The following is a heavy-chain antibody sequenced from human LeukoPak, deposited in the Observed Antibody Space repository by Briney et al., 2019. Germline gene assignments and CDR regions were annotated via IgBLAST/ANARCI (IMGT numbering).Heavy chain of an antibody. CDR2: VHKDGIST. V-gene: IGHV3-74*03. CDR3: ARGGSGCFDI. D-gene: IGHD1-26*01. Sequence: GGSLRLSCAASGFTFSSFWMHCVRQAPGRGLVWVSHVHKDGISTPYTDSVKGRFTISRDNAKNTVDLQMNSLRAEDTGVYYCARGGSGCFDIWGQGTMVTVSS. J-gene: IGHJ3*02. CDR1: GFTFSSFW.